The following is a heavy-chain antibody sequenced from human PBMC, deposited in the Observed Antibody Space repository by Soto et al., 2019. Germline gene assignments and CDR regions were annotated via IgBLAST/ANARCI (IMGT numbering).Heavy chain of an antibody. CDR1: GFIFQNFV. D-gene: IGHD2-2*01. Sequence: EVQLLETGGGLVQPGGSLRLSCTASGFIFQNFVINWVRQAPGKGLEWVSIIGGTGQYTFYADSVRGRFTFSRDNSENTVYLEMNNMRPDDTAIYFCAKGGTSHVYGIDVWGPGTSVIVSS. J-gene: IGHJ6*02. V-gene: IGHV3-23*01. CDR3: AKGGTSHVYGIDV. CDR2: IGGTGQYT.